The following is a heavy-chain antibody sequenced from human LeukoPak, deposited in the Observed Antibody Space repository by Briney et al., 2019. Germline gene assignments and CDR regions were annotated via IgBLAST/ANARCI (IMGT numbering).Heavy chain of an antibody. D-gene: IGHD2-2*02. CDR2: ISASGGST. CDR3: AKWLEAATPDNWFDP. J-gene: IGHJ5*02. V-gene: IGHV3-23*01. Sequence: GGSLRLSCAASGFAFSNAAMSWVRQAPGKGLEWVSSISASGGSTYYADSVKGRFTISRDNSKNTLYLQMNGLKAGDRAVYYCAKWLEAATPDNWFDPWGQGTLVTVSS. CDR1: GFAFSNAA.